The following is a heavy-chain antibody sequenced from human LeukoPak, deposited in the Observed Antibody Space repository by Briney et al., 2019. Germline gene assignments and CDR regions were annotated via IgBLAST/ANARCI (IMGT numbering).Heavy chain of an antibody. CDR3: ARPPPYWELNYWYFDL. V-gene: IGHV3-49*04. CDR2: VRSKAYGGTT. CDR1: GFTFGDYV. Sequence: QAGGSLRLSCTASGFTFGDYVMSWVRQAPGKGLEWVGFVRSKAYGGTTKNAASVKGRFTISRDDSRSIAYLQLNSLQTDDTAVYYCARPPPYWELNYWYFDLWGRGTLVTVSS. J-gene: IGHJ2*01. D-gene: IGHD1-26*01.